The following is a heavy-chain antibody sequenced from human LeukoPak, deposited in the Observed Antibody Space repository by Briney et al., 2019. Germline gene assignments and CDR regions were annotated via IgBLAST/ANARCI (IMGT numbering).Heavy chain of an antibody. CDR3: ARLGYCSSRSCYYGMDV. J-gene: IGHJ6*02. CDR2: I. CDR1: GYSFTTYW. Sequence: GESLKISCKGSGYSFTTYWIGWVRQMPGKGLEWMGIIRYSPSFQGQVTISADKSITTAYLQWSSLKASDTAMYYCARLGYCSSRSCYYGMDVWGQGTTVTVSS. D-gene: IGHD2-2*01. V-gene: IGHV5-51*01.